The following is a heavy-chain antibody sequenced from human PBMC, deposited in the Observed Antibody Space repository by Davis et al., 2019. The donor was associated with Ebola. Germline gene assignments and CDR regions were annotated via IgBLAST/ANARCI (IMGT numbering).Heavy chain of an antibody. CDR3: ARGDWGVYANYYMDV. J-gene: IGHJ6*03. V-gene: IGHV4-30-4*01. D-gene: IGHD2-8*01. CDR1: GGSISSGDYY. Sequence: SETLSLTCTVSGGSISSGDYYWSWIRQPPGKGLEWIGYIYYSGSTYYNPSLKSRVTISVDTSKNQFSLKLSSVTAADTAVYYCARGDWGVYANYYMDVWGKGTTVTVSS. CDR2: IYYSGST.